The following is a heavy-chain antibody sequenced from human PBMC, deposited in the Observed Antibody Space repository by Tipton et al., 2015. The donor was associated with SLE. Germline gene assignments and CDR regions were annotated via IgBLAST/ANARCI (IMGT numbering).Heavy chain of an antibody. CDR3: ARVSKWLVSFFDY. Sequence: TLSLTCAVYGGSFSVYYWTWIRQPPGKGLEWIGEINHSGSTNYNPSLESRVTISVDTSKNQFSLKLSSVTAADTAVYYCARVSKWLVSFFDYWGQGTLVTVSS. CDR2: INHSGST. D-gene: IGHD6-19*01. CDR1: GGSFSVYY. V-gene: IGHV4-34*01. J-gene: IGHJ4*02.